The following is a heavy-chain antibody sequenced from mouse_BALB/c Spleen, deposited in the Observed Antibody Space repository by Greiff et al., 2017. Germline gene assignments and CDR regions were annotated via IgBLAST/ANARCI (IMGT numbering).Heavy chain of an antibody. Sequence: QVQLQQSGPGLVQPSQSLSITCTVSGFSLTSYGVHWVRQSPGKGLEWLGVIWSGGSTDYNAAFISRLSISKDNSKSQVFFKMNSLQADDTAIYYCARKAYYGNYGFAYWGQGTLVTVSA. D-gene: IGHD2-10*01. CDR3: ARKAYYGNYGFAY. J-gene: IGHJ3*01. V-gene: IGHV2-4-1*01. CDR1: GFSLTSYG. CDR2: IWSGGST.